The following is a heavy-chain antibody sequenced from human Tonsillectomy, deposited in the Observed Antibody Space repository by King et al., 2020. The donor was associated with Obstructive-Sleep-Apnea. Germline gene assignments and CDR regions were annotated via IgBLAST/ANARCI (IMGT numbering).Heavy chain of an antibody. CDR2: IYYSKSP. V-gene: IGHV4-39*07. CDR3: ARADLLRCLEWPHYFNH. D-gene: IGHD3-3*01. Sequence: QLQESGPGLVKPSETLSLTCTVSGGSINSRSYYWGWIRQSPGKGLQWIGTIYYSKSPDYNPSLKSRVTISGDTSKNQFSLRLNSVTAADTAVYYCARADLLRCLEWPHYFNHWGQGTLVTVSS. CDR1: GGSINSRSYY. J-gene: IGHJ4*02.